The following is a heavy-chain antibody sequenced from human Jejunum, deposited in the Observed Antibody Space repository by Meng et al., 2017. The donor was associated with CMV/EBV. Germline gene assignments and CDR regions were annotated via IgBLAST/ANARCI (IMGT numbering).Heavy chain of an antibody. CDR1: GFTVRSDG. Sequence: SGFTVRSDGVRWVRQAPGKGLEWVTFIHYDGSNKYYADSVKGRFTISRDNSKNTMYLQMNSLRAEDTAVYYCAKDPAGTRGYYFDYWGQGTLVTVSS. V-gene: IGHV3-30*02. CDR3: AKDPAGTRGYYFDY. D-gene: IGHD1-14*01. CDR2: IHYDGSNK. J-gene: IGHJ4*02.